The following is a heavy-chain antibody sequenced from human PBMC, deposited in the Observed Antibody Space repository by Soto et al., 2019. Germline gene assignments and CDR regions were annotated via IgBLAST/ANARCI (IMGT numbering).Heavy chain of an antibody. Sequence: GGSLRLSCAASGFTFSSYAMSWVRQAPGKGLEWVSAISGSGGSTYYADSVKGRFTISRDNSKNTLYLQMNSLRAEDTAVYYGAKASRRTRIAVAGEYYFDYWGQGTLVTVSS. J-gene: IGHJ4*02. D-gene: IGHD6-19*01. CDR3: AKASRRTRIAVAGEYYFDY. CDR1: GFTFSSYA. CDR2: ISGSGGST. V-gene: IGHV3-23*01.